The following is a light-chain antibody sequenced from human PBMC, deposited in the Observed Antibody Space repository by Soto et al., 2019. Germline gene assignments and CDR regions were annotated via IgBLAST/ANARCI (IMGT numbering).Light chain of an antibody. V-gene: IGKV1-13*02. J-gene: IGKJ5*01. CDR1: PGISSA. CDR2: DAS. Sequence: AIQLTQSPSSLSASVGDRVTITCRASPGISSALAWYQQKPGKAPNLLIYDASSLESGVPSRFSGSGSGTDFTLTISSLQPEDFATYYCQPFNSYLITFGQGTRLEIK. CDR3: QPFNSYLIT.